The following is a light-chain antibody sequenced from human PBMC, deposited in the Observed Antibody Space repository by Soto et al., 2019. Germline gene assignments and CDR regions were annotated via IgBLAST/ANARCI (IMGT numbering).Light chain of an antibody. CDR3: QNSNSYSWT. CDR1: QSITIW. J-gene: IGKJ1*01. CDR2: DAS. V-gene: IGKV1-5*01. Sequence: DIQMTQSPSTLSASVGDRVTITCRASQSITIWLAWYQQKPGKAPKLLIFDASSLESGVPSRFSGCGSGTEFTLTISSLQPDDFATYDCQNSNSYSWTVGQGPKVEIK.